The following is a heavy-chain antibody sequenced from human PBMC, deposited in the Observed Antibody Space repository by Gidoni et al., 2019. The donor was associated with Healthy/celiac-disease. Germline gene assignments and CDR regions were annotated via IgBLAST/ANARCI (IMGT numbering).Heavy chain of an antibody. Sequence: QVQLVQSGAEVKKPGASVKVSCKASGYPFTSYGISWVRQDPGQGLEWMGWISAYKGNTNYEQKLQGRVTMTTDTSTSTAYMELRSLRSDDTAVYYCAREPVIAADPHFDYWGQGTLVTVSS. CDR3: AREPVIAADPHFDY. J-gene: IGHJ4*02. CDR2: ISAYKGNT. V-gene: IGHV1-18*01. CDR1: GYPFTSYG. D-gene: IGHD6-13*01.